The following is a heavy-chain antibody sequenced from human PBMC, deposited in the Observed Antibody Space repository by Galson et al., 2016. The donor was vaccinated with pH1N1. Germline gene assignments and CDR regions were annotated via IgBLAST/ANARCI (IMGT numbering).Heavy chain of an antibody. V-gene: IGHV3-7*03. Sequence: SLRLSCAASGFTFSRYWMSWVRQAPGKGLEWVANIKQDGSEKNYVDSVKGRFTVSRDNAKDSLYLQMNSLRGGDTAVYYCAEDRGFLSVTTGAFHMWGQGTMVTVSS. J-gene: IGHJ3*02. CDR2: IKQDGSEK. D-gene: IGHD4-17*01. CDR1: GFTFSRYW. CDR3: AEDRGFLSVTTGAFHM.